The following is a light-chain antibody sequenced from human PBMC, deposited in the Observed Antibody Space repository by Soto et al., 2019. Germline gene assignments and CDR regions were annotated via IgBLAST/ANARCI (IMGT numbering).Light chain of an antibody. CDR3: QQYYSTPYT. CDR1: QSGLYSSSKRNY. J-gene: IGKJ2*01. CDR2: WAS. Sequence: DIVMTQSPDSLAVSLGERATINCKSSQSGLYSSSKRNYLDWFQQKPGQPPNLLIYWASTRESGVPDRFSGSGSGTDFTLTIRSLQAEDVAVYYCQQYYSTPYTFGQGTKLEIK. V-gene: IGKV4-1*01.